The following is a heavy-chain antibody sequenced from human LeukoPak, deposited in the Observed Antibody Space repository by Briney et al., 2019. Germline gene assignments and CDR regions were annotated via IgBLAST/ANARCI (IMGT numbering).Heavy chain of an antibody. V-gene: IGHV4-39*01. Sequence: SETLSLTCTVSGGSISSRSYYWGWIRQPPGKGLEWIGSIYNSESTYYNPSLKSRVTISVDTSKNQLSLKVSSVTAADTAVYYCARVDASLGYYYMDVWGKGTTVTVSS. CDR1: GGSISSRSYY. D-gene: IGHD2-2*01. CDR3: ARVDASLGYYYMDV. J-gene: IGHJ6*03. CDR2: IYNSEST.